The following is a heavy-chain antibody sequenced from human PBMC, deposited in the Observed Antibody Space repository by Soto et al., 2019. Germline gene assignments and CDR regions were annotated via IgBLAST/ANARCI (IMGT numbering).Heavy chain of an antibody. J-gene: IGHJ6*02. CDR1: GYTFTSYD. CDR3: ARERTGTTSMDV. V-gene: IGHV1-8*01. D-gene: IGHD1-1*01. CDR2: MNPNSGNT. Sequence: QVQLVQSGAEVKKPGASVKVSCKASGYTFTSYDINWVRQATGQGLEWMGWMNPNSGNTGHAQKFRGRVTMTRTTSISTAYMGLSSLRSEDTAVYCCARERTGTTSMDVWGQGTTVTVSS.